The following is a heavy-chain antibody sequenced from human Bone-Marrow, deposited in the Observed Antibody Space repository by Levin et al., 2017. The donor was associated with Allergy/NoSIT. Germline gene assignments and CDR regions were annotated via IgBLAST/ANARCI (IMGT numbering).Heavy chain of an antibody. CDR2: IIPIFGTA. CDR3: ARISSAGLLWFGELLT. J-gene: IGHJ5*02. CDR1: GGTFSSYA. V-gene: IGHV1-69*13. D-gene: IGHD3-10*01. Sequence: VASVKVSCKASGGTFSSYAISWVRQAPGQGLEWMGGIIPIFGTANYAQKFQGRVTITADESTSTAYMELSSLRSEDTAVYYCARISSAGLLWFGELLTWGQGTLVTVSS.